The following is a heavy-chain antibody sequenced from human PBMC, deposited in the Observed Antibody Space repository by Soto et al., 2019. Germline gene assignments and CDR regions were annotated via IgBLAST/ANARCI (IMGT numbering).Heavy chain of an antibody. CDR1: GYTLTELA. D-gene: IGHD6-19*01. V-gene: IGHV1-24*01. Sequence: GASVKVSCKVSGYTLTELAMHWVRQAPGKGLEWMGGFDPEDGETIYAQKFQGRVTMTEDTSTDTAYMELSSLRSEDTAVYYCATEGIVAVAGRPHWFDPWGQGTLVTVSS. CDR2: FDPEDGET. J-gene: IGHJ5*02. CDR3: ATEGIVAVAGRPHWFDP.